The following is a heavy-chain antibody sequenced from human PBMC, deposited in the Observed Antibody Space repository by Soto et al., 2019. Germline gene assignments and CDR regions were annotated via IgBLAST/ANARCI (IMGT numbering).Heavy chain of an antibody. Sequence: ASVKVSCKASGYTFTSYDINWVRQATGQGLEWMGWMNPNSGNTGYAQKFQGRVTMTRNTSISTAYMELSSLRSEDTAVYYCARGITIFGVVDPGGQGTLVTVS. D-gene: IGHD3-3*01. CDR1: GYTFTSYD. CDR2: MNPNSGNT. J-gene: IGHJ5*02. V-gene: IGHV1-8*01. CDR3: ARGITIFGVVDP.